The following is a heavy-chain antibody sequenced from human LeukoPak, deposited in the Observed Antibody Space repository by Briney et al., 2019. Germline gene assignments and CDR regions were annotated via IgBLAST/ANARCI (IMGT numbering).Heavy chain of an antibody. CDR1: GFTLSEHA. CDR3: ARRNAMDV. V-gene: IGHV3-7*03. J-gene: IGHJ6*02. CDR2: INRDGSER. Sequence: GGSLRLSCAVSGFTLSEHAMSWVRQAPGKGLEWVANINRDGSERYYVDSVKGRFTISRDDAKSSLYLQMNSLRAEDTAVYYCARRNAMDVWGQGTTVIVFS.